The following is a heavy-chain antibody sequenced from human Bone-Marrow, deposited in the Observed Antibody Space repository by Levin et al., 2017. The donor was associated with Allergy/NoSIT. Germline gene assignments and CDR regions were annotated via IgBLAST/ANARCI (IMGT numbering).Heavy chain of an antibody. J-gene: IGHJ5*02. CDR2: ISAYNGNT. V-gene: IGHV1-18*01. CDR3: ARDLEEGLWFGEYNCFDP. Sequence: GASVKVSCKASGYTFTSYGISWVRQAPGQGLEWMGWISAYNGNTNYAQKLQGRVTMTTDTSTSTAYMELRSLRSDDTAVYYCARDLEEGLWFGEYNCFDPWGKGTLVTVSS. CDR1: GYTFTSYG. D-gene: IGHD3-10*01.